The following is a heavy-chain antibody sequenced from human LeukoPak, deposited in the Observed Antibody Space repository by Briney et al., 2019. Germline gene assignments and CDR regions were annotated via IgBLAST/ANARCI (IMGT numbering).Heavy chain of an antibody. V-gene: IGHV3-30-3*01. CDR1: GFTFSNSA. J-gene: IGHJ4*02. CDR2: ISFDGTNK. CDR3: AKGFGSGWPYYFDY. D-gene: IGHD6-19*01. Sequence: GGSLRLSCAASGFTFSNSAMHWVRQAPGKGLEWVAVISFDGTNKYHADSVKGRFTISRDNSKNTLYLQMNSLRAEDTAVYYCAKGFGSGWPYYFDYWGQGTLVTVSS.